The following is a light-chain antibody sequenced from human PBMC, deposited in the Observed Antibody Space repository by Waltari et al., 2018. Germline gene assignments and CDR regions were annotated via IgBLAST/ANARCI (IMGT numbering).Light chain of an antibody. J-gene: IGKJ4*01. CDR2: GAS. CDR3: QKYSSSPLT. CDR1: KSVSTY. V-gene: IGKV3-20*01. Sequence: VILTQSPATLSLSPGERATLSCRASKSVSTYLAWYQQIPGKAPRLLIYGASSRATGIPDRFSGSGSGTDFTLTISSLEPEDFAVYYCQKYSSSPLTFGGGTKVEI.